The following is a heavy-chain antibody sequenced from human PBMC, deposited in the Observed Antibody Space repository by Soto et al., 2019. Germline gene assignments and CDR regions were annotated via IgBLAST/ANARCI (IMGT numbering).Heavy chain of an antibody. CDR3: VRGGIAGNWFDP. J-gene: IGHJ5*02. V-gene: IGHV4-31*03. D-gene: IGHD6-13*01. CDR1: GGSITSGGFY. Sequence: QVQLQESGPGLVKPSQTLSLTCTVSGGSITSGGFYWSWIRQHPGKGLEWIAYIFHSGSTDYNPSLKSRVNISADTSKNQFSLKLTFVTAADTAVYYCVRGGIAGNWFDPWGQGTLVTVSS. CDR2: IFHSGST.